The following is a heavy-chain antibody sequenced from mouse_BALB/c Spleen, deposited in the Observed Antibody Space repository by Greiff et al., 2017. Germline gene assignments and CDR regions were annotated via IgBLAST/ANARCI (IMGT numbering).Heavy chain of an antibody. Sequence: QVQLKQSGAELMKPGASVKISCKATGYTFSSYWIEWVKQRPGHGLEWIGEILPGSGSTNYNEKFKGKATFTADTSSNTAYMQLSSLTSEDSAVYYCAQPVVATDYYAMDYWGQGTSVTVSS. CDR2: ILPGSGST. CDR3: AQPVVATDYYAMDY. D-gene: IGHD1-1*01. V-gene: IGHV1-9*01. CDR1: GYTFSSYW. J-gene: IGHJ4*01.